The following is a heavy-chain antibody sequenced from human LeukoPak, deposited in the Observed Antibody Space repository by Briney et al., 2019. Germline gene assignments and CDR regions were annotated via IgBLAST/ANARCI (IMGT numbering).Heavy chain of an antibody. J-gene: IGHJ6*03. Sequence: SETLSLTCAVYGGSFSGYYWSWIRQPPGKGLEWVGEINHSGSTNYNPSLKSRVTISVDTSKNQFSLKLSSVTAADTAVYYCARRLRFYYYYMDVWGKGTTVTVSS. D-gene: IGHD5-12*01. V-gene: IGHV4-34*01. CDR1: GGSFSGYY. CDR3: ARRLRFYYYYMDV. CDR2: INHSGST.